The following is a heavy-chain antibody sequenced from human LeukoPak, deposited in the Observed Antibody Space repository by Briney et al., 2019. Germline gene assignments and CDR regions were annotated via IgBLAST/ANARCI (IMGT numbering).Heavy chain of an antibody. Sequence: ASVKVSCKVSGYTLTELSMHWVRQAPGKGLEWMGGFDPEDGETIYAQKFQGRVTMTEDTSTDTAYMELSSLRSEDTAVYYCATVYDGGGRNWFAPWGQGTLVTVSS. J-gene: IGHJ5*02. CDR1: GYTLTELS. CDR3: ATVYDGGGRNWFAP. CDR2: FDPEDGET. V-gene: IGHV1-24*01. D-gene: IGHD5-12*01.